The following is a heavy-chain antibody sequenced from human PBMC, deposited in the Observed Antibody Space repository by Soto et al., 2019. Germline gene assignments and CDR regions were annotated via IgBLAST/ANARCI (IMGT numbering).Heavy chain of an antibody. CDR2: IYSGGST. CDR3: AGDSILTQWKRKYSYYGMDV. D-gene: IGHD3-9*01. Sequence: GGSLRLSCAASGFTVSSNYMSWVRQAPGKGREWGSVIYSGGSTYYADSVKGRFTISRDNSKNTLYHQMNSLRAEDTAVYYCAGDSILTQWKRKYSYYGMDVWGQGTTVTVSS. V-gene: IGHV3-53*01. CDR1: GFTVSSNY. J-gene: IGHJ6*02.